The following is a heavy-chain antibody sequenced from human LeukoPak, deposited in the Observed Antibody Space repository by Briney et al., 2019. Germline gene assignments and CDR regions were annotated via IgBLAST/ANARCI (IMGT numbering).Heavy chain of an antibody. J-gene: IGHJ4*02. D-gene: IGHD6-13*01. CDR2: IWYDGSNK. CDR1: GFTFSSYG. V-gene: IGHV3-33*01. Sequence: GGSLRLSCAASGFTFSSYGMHWVRQAPGKGLEWVAVIWYDGSNKFYADSVKGRFTISRDNSRNTLYLQMNSLRAEDTAVYYCARDRAAADLDYWGQGTLVTVSS. CDR3: ARDRAAADLDY.